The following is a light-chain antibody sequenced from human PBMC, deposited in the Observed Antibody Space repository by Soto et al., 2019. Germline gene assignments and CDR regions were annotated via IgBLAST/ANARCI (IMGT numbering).Light chain of an antibody. Sequence: SYELTQPPSVSVSPGQTASITCSGDKLGSKYACWYQQKPGQSPVLVIYQDKKRPSGIPERFSGSNSGNAATLTISGTQAMDEADYYCQAWDSSTAFFGGGTKLTVL. J-gene: IGLJ2*01. CDR3: QAWDSSTAF. CDR1: KLGSKY. V-gene: IGLV3-1*01. CDR2: QDK.